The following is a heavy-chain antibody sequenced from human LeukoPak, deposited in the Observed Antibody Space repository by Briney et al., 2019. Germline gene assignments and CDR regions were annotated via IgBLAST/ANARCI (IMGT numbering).Heavy chain of an antibody. Sequence: SVKVSCKASGYTFTSYDISWLRQAPGQGLQWMGTIIPIFGTVNYAQKFQARVTITADESTDTVYMELRSLTSEDTAVYYCATEMSSTWYAAFDIWGQGTMVTVSS. J-gene: IGHJ3*02. V-gene: IGHV1-69*13. D-gene: IGHD6-13*01. CDR3: ATEMSSTWYAAFDI. CDR1: GYTFTSYD. CDR2: IIPIFGTV.